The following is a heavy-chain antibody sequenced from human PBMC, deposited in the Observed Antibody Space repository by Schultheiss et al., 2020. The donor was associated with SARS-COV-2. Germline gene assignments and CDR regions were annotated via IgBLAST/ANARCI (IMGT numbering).Heavy chain of an antibody. V-gene: IGHV1-2*02. CDR1: GYTFTGYY. D-gene: IGHD3-9*01. CDR3: ASFDIRKRYGMDV. J-gene: IGHJ6*02. CDR2: INPNSGGT. Sequence: ASVKVSCKASGYTFTGYYMHWVRQAPGQGLEWMGWINPNSGGTNYAQKFQGRVTMTTDTSTSTAYMELRSLRSDDTAVYYCASFDIRKRYGMDVWGQGTTVTVSS.